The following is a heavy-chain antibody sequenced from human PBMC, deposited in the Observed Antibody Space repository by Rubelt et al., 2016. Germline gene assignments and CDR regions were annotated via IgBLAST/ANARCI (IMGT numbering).Heavy chain of an antibody. Sequence: QVQLQESGPGLVKPSQTLSLTCTVSGGSISSGGYYWSWFRQHPGKGLEWIGYIHSSRGTYYNPSLKGRVTISVETSKNQFSLKLSSVTAADTAVYYCARDSGSRIFDYWGQGTLVTVSS. J-gene: IGHJ4*02. CDR2: IHSSRGT. CDR1: GGSISSGGYY. V-gene: IGHV4-31*03. D-gene: IGHD2/OR15-2a*01. CDR3: ARDSGSRIFDY.